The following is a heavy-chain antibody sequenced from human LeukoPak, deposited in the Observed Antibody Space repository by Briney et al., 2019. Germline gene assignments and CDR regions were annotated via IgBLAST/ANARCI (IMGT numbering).Heavy chain of an antibody. CDR1: GGSFSGYY. Sequence: RASETLSLTCAVYGGSFSGYYWSWIRQPPGKGLEWIGEINHSGSTNYNPSLKSRVTISVDTSKNQFSLKLSSVTAADTAVYYCARGAVVPAALDYWGPGTLVTASS. D-gene: IGHD2-2*01. V-gene: IGHV4-34*01. CDR2: INHSGST. CDR3: ARGAVVPAALDY. J-gene: IGHJ4*02.